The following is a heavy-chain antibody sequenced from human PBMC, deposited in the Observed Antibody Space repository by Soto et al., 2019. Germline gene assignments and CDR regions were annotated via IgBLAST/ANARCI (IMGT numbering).Heavy chain of an antibody. CDR2: ISSSSSTI. CDR1: GFTFSTYN. Sequence: VQLVESGGGLVQPGGSLRLSCAASGFTFSTYNMNWVRRAPGKGLEWVSYISSSSSTIYYADSVKGRFTISGDNAKNSLYLQMNSLRAEDTAVYYCARHDPDYWGQGTLVTVSS. J-gene: IGHJ4*02. D-gene: IGHD1-1*01. CDR3: ARHDPDY. V-gene: IGHV3-48*01.